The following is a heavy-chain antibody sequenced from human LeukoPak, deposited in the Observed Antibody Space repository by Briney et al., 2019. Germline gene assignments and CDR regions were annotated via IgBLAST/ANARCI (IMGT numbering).Heavy chain of an antibody. J-gene: IGHJ3*02. CDR3: ARARANSSSWYGAFDI. CDR1: GYTFTSYG. CDR2: ISAYNGNT. D-gene: IGHD6-13*01. Sequence: GASVKVSCKASGYTFTSYGISWVRQAPGQGLEWTGWISAYNGNTNYAQKLQGRVTMTTDTSTSTAYMELRSLRSDDTAVYYCARARANSSSWYGAFDIWGQGTMVTVSS. V-gene: IGHV1-18*01.